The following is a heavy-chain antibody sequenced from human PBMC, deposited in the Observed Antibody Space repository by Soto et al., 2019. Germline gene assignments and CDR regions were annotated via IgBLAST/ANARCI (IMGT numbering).Heavy chain of an antibody. V-gene: IGHV1-2*04. CDR1: GYTFTGYY. CDR2: INPNSGGT. Sequence: GASVKVSCKASGYTFTGYYMHWVRQAPGQGLEWMGWINPNSGGTNYAQKFQGWVTMTRDTSISTAYMELSRLRSDDTAVYYCARRRGSTSYKARNYYYYMDVWGKGTTVNVSS. D-gene: IGHD2-2*01. CDR3: ARRRGSTSYKARNYYYYMDV. J-gene: IGHJ6*03.